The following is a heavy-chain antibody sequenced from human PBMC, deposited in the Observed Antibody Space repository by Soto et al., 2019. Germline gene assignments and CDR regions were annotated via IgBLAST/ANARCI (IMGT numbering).Heavy chain of an antibody. J-gene: IGHJ6*02. CDR3: AKDRIAAAWHYYYGMDV. Sequence: GGSLRLSCAASGFTFSSYAMSWVRQAPGKGLEWVSAISGSGGSTYYADSVKGRFTISRDNSKNTLYLQMNSLRAEDTAVYYCAKDRIAAAWHYYYGMDVWGQGTTVTVSS. CDR1: GFTFSSYA. V-gene: IGHV3-23*01. D-gene: IGHD6-13*01. CDR2: ISGSGGST.